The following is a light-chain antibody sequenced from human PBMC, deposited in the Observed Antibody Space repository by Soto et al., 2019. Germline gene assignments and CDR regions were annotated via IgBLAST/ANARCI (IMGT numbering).Light chain of an antibody. CDR3: QQSYSTPRT. V-gene: IGKV1-39*01. CDR2: AAS. J-gene: IGKJ1*01. Sequence: DIQMIQSPSSLSASVGDRVAITCRASQRISSFLNWYQQKPGKAPKVLIYAASTLQSGVPSRFSGSGSGTAFTLTISSLQPEDFATYYCQQSYSTPRTFGQGTKVDIK. CDR1: QRISSF.